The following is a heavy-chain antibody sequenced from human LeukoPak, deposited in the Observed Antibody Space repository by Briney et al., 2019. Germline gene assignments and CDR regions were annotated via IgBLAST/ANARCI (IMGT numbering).Heavy chain of an antibody. J-gene: IGHJ4*02. CDR3: AKDRNGWPTNFDS. CDR2: ISGSGDRT. Sequence: GGSLRLSCAASGFTFSNFAMNWVRQTPGKGLEWVSAISGSGDRTYYPDSVKGRFTISRDNSRNTVYLHIASLGAEDTAVYFCAKDRNGWPTNFDSWGQGTLVTVSA. D-gene: IGHD6-19*01. V-gene: IGHV3-23*01. CDR1: GFTFSNFA.